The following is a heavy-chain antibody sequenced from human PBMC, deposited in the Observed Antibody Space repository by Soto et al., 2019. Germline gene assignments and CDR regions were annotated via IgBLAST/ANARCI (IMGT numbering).Heavy chain of an antibody. CDR2: INPDSGAT. J-gene: IGHJ4*02. V-gene: IGHV1-2*02. D-gene: IGHD2-8*02. Sequence: HLVQSGAEVKRPGASLKVSCRASGYSFTGYYIHWVRQAPGQGLEWMGWINPDSGATNYAQNFQGRVTLTSDPSTSTASMDLTSLTSDDTAVYYCARGDYGTGGYPFPYFDYWGQGTLVIVSS. CDR3: ARGDYGTGGYPFPYFDY. CDR1: GYSFTGYY.